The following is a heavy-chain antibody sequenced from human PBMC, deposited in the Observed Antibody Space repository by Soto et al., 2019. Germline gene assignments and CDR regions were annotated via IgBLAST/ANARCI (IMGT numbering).Heavy chain of an antibody. D-gene: IGHD2-2*01. J-gene: IGHJ6*02. V-gene: IGHV3-49*03. CDR1: GFTFGDYA. CDR3: TRDLAYCSSTSCYFDYYYGMDV. Sequence: GGSLRLSCTASGFTFGDYAMSWFRQAPGKGLEWVGFIRSKAYGGTTEYAASVKGRFTISRDDSKSIAYLQMNSLKTEDTAVYYCTRDLAYCSSTSCYFDYYYGMDVWGQGTTVTVSS. CDR2: IRSKAYGGTT.